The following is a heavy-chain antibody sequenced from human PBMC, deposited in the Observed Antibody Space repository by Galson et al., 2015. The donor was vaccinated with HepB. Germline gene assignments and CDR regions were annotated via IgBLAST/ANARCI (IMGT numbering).Heavy chain of an antibody. Sequence: SLRLSCAASGFTFSSYAMHWVRQAPGKGLEWVAVISYDGSNKYYADSVKGRFTISRDNSKNTLYLQMNSLRAEDTAVYYCARENTPYSSGWYANWFDPWGQGTLVTVSS. D-gene: IGHD6-19*01. V-gene: IGHV3-30*04. CDR3: ARENTPYSSGWYANWFDP. CDR2: ISYDGSNK. CDR1: GFTFSSYA. J-gene: IGHJ5*02.